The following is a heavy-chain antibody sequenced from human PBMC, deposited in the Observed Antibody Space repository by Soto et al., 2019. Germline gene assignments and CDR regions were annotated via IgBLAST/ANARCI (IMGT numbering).Heavy chain of an antibody. Sequence: PSQTLSLTCAISGDSVSSNSAAWNWIRQSPSRGLEWLGRTYYRSKWYNDYAVPVKSRITINPDTSKNQFSLQLNSVTPEDTAVYYCARDRLVITSHSFYYYYGMDVWGQWTTVTVSS. CDR3: ARDRLVITSHSFYYYYGMDV. V-gene: IGHV6-1*01. CDR2: TYYRSKWYN. CDR1: GDSVSSNSAA. J-gene: IGHJ6*02. D-gene: IGHD3-9*01.